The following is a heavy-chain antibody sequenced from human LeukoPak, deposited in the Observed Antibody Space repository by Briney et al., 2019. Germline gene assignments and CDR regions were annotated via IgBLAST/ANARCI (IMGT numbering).Heavy chain of an antibody. D-gene: IGHD2-8*02. V-gene: IGHV5-51*01. CDR1: GYSFSTYW. CDR3: ARLSTVLGGIDY. Sequence: GESLKISCKVSGYSFSTYWIAWVRQMPGKGLEWMGIIYPGDSDARYSPSFQGQVSISADKSISTAYLQWSTLKASDTAIYYCARLSTVLGGIDYWGQGTLVTVYS. J-gene: IGHJ4*02. CDR2: IYPGDSDA.